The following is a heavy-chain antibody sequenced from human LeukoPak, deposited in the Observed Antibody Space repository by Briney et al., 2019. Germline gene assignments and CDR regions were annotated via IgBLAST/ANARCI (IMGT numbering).Heavy chain of an antibody. CDR1: GFTFTTFT. V-gene: IGHV3-23*01. D-gene: IGHD3-10*01. Sequence: PGGSLRLSCAASGFTFTTFTMNWVRQAPGKGLEWVSAINRGGGGTYHADFVKGRFTISRDNSEHTLYLQMNSLRAEDTATYYCAKGTERYREVSSFDSWGQGTQVTVSS. CDR3: AKGTERYREVSSFDS. CDR2: INRGGGGT. J-gene: IGHJ4*02.